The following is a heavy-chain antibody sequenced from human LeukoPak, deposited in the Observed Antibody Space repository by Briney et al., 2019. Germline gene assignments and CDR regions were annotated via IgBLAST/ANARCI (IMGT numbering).Heavy chain of an antibody. CDR3: ARDYYGSGSYSPFDY. CDR2: ISSSSSYI. CDR1: GFTLSSYS. V-gene: IGHV3-21*01. Sequence: GGSLRLSCAASGFTLSSYSMNWVRQAPGKGLEWVSSISSSSSYIYYADPVKGRFTISRDNAKNSLYLQMNSLRAEDTAVYYCARDYYGSGSYSPFDYWGQGTLVTVSS. J-gene: IGHJ4*02. D-gene: IGHD3-10*01.